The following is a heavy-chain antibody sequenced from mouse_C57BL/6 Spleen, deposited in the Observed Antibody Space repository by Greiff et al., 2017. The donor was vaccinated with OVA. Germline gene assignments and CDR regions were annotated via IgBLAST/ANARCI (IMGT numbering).Heavy chain of an antibody. V-gene: IGHV1-82*01. CDR1: GYAFSSSW. D-gene: IGHD1-1*01. CDR3: ARPLITTVVSPGV. J-gene: IGHJ1*03. Sequence: VQLQQSGPELVKPGASVKISCKASGYAFSSSWMNWVKQRPGKGLEWIGRIYPGDGDTNYNGKFKGKATLTADKSSSTAYKQLSSLTSEDSAVYYCARPLITTVVSPGVWGTGTTVTVSS. CDR2: IYPGDGDT.